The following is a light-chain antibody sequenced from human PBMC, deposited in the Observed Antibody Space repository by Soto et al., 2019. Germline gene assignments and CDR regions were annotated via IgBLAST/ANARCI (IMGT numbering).Light chain of an antibody. V-gene: IGKV3-15*01. CDR2: GAS. J-gene: IGKJ1*01. Sequence: EIVLTQSPGTLSLSPGERATLSCRASQSVSSSLAWYQQIPGQAPRLLIYGASTRATAIPARFSGSGSGTDFTLTISSLQSEDFAIYYCQQYDNWPWTFGQGTKVEIK. CDR3: QQYDNWPWT. CDR1: QSVSSS.